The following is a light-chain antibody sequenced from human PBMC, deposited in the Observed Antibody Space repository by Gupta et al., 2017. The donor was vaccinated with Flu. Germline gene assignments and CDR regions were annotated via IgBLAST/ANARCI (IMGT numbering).Light chain of an antibody. J-gene: IGKJ1*01. Sequence: KNYLAWYQHKPGQPPKLLIYWASTRESGVPDRFSGSVSGTDFTLTINRLQAEDVAVYYCQQYYSTPWTFGQGTKVEIK. CDR1: KNY. CDR2: WAS. V-gene: IGKV4-1*01. CDR3: QQYYSTPWT.